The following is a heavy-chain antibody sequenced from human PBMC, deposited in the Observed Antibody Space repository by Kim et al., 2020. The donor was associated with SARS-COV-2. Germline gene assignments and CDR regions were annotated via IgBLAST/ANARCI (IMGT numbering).Heavy chain of an antibody. CDR3: AKDLFYGSGSVYDY. V-gene: IGHV3-9*01. D-gene: IGHD3-10*01. Sequence: ADSVKGRFTISRDNAKNSLYLQMNSLRAEDTALYYCAKDLFYGSGSVYDYWGQGTLVTVSS. J-gene: IGHJ4*02.